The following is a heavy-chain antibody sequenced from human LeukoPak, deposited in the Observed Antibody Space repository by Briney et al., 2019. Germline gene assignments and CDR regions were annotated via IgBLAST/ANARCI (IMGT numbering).Heavy chain of an antibody. CDR1: GGSISSYY. V-gene: IGHV4-59*01. CDR2: IYYSGST. CDR3: ARDRRESFTIGLGNDAFDI. Sequence: PSETLSLTCTVSGGSISSYYWSWIRQPPGKGLEWIGYIYYSGSTNYNPSLKSRVTISVDTSKNQFSLKLSSVTAADTAVYYCARDRRESFTIGLGNDAFDIWGQGTMVTVSS. J-gene: IGHJ3*02. D-gene: IGHD3-9*01.